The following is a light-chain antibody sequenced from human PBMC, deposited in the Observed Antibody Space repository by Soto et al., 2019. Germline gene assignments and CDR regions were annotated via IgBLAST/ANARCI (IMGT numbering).Light chain of an antibody. V-gene: IGKV1-39*01. CDR1: QFIDSY. CDR3: QQSYSTPLT. Sequence: DIQLTQSPTSLSASVGDRVTIACRASQFIDSYLNWYQQKPGKAPKLLIYAASSLQSGVSSRFSGSGSGTDFTLTISSLQPEDFATYYCQQSYSTPLTFGRGTKVDIK. J-gene: IGKJ4*01. CDR2: AAS.